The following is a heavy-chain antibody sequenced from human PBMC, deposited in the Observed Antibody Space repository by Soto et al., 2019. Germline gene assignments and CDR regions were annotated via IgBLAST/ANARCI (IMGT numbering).Heavy chain of an antibody. CDR1: GYTFTSYA. CDR3: ARQAGWESAFDI. CDR2: INAGNGNT. V-gene: IGHV1-3*01. J-gene: IGHJ3*02. D-gene: IGHD1-26*01. Sequence: ASVKVSCKASGYTFTSYAMHWVRQAPGQRLEWMGWINAGNGNTKYSQKFQGRVTITRDTSASTAYMELSSLRSEDTAVYYCARQAGWESAFDIWGQETMVTVSS.